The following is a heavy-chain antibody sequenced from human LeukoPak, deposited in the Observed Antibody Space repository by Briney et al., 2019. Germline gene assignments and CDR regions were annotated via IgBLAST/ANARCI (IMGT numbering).Heavy chain of an antibody. V-gene: IGHV4-4*07. CDR1: GASISSYY. CDR2: IYTGGST. J-gene: IGHJ4*02. Sequence: KPSETLSLTCTVSGASISSYYWNWIRQPAGKGLEWIGRIYTGGSTNYNPSLKSRVTLSVDTSKNQFSLKLTSVTAADTAVYYCARSPGLTDWGQGTLVTVSS. CDR3: ARSPGLTD. D-gene: IGHD4/OR15-4a*01.